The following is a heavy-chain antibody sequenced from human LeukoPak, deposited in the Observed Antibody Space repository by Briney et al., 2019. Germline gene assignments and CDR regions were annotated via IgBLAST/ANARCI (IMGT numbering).Heavy chain of an antibody. CDR3: ARGYCTSTSCYNDY. CDR1: GFTFRSHA. CDR2: IWYDGSNK. Sequence: PGTSLRLSCATSGFTFRSHAMHWVRQSPGKGLEWVAQIWYDGSNKYYADSVKGRFSVSRDNSKNTLYLQMNSLRTEDTAVYSCARGYCTSTSCYNDYWGQGTLVTVSP. J-gene: IGHJ4*02. V-gene: IGHV3-30*04. D-gene: IGHD2-2*02.